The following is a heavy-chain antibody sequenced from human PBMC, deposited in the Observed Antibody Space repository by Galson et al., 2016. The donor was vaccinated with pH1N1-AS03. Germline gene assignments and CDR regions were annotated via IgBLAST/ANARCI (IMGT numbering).Heavy chain of an antibody. CDR2: LAYAGSNK. Sequence: KVSCTASGFSFSDLAMHWVRLAPGKGLDWVAGLAYAGSNKYYAETFKGRITITRDSSTNTLYLQLNSLRPEDTAMYYCARDYIVGATRGAGAFDVWGHGTMVTVSS. J-gene: IGHJ3*01. V-gene: IGHV3-30-3*01. CDR3: ARDYIVGATRGAGAFDV. D-gene: IGHD1-26*01. CDR1: GFSFSDLA.